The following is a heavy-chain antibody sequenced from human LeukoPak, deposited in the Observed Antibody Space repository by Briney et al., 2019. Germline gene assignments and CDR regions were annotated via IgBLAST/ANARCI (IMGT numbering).Heavy chain of an antibody. CDR3: ARGMVRGVGKTDYYYYYGMDV. V-gene: IGHV1-69*01. CDR2: IIPIFGTA. Sequence: SVKVSCKASGGTFSSYAISWVRQAPGQGLEWMGGIIPIFGTASYAQKFQGRVTITADESTSTAYMELSSLRSEDTAVYYCARGMVRGVGKTDYYYYYGMDVWGQGTTVTVSS. CDR1: GGTFSSYA. J-gene: IGHJ6*02. D-gene: IGHD3-10*01.